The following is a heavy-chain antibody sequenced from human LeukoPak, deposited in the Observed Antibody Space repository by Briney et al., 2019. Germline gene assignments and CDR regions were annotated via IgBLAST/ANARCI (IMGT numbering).Heavy chain of an antibody. CDR1: GYTFTSYY. Sequence: ASVKVSCKASGYTFTSYYMHWVRQAPGQGLEWMGGIIPIFGTANYAQKFQGRVTITADESTSTAYMELSSLRSEDTAVYYCARDHSGSSDYWGQGTLVTVSS. D-gene: IGHD1-26*01. CDR2: IIPIFGTA. J-gene: IGHJ4*02. CDR3: ARDHSGSSDY. V-gene: IGHV1-69*13.